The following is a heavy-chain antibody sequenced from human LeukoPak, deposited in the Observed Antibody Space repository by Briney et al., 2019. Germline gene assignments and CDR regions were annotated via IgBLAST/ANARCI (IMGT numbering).Heavy chain of an antibody. Sequence: PGGSLRLSCAASGFTFDDYCMSWVRQAPGKGLEWVSGINWNGGSTGYADSVKGRFTISRDNAKNSLYLQMNSLRAEDTALYYCARVDDSSGYYYAAFDYWGLGTLVTVSS. CDR2: INWNGGST. D-gene: IGHD3-22*01. J-gene: IGHJ4*02. CDR1: GFTFDDYC. V-gene: IGHV3-20*04. CDR3: ARVDDSSGYYYAAFDY.